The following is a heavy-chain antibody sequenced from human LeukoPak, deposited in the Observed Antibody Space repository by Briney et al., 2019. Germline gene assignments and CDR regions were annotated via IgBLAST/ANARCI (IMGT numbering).Heavy chain of an antibody. Sequence: SQTLSLTCAISGDSVSSSSATWNWIRQSPSRGLEWLGRTYYRSRWYNDYAVSVKSRVTINPDTSKNELSLQLDSVTPEDTAVYYCARGVEEDFDFWGQGTLVTVSS. J-gene: IGHJ4*02. CDR2: TYYRSRWYN. CDR3: ARGVEEDFDF. CDR1: GDSVSSSSAT. V-gene: IGHV6-1*01.